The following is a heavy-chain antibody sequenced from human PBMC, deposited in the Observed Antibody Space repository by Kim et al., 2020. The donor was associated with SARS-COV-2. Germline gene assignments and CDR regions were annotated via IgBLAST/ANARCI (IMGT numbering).Heavy chain of an antibody. J-gene: IGHJ4*02. V-gene: IGHV4-34*01. CDR1: GGSFSGYY. D-gene: IGHD3-22*01. CDR2: INHSGST. CDR3: ARDRWTYYYDSSGYYRRGPYYFDY. Sequence: SETLYLTCAVYGGSFSGYYWSWIRQPPGKGLEWIGEINHSGSTNYNPYLKSRVTISVDTSKNQFSLKLSSVTAADTAVYYCARDRWTYYYDSSGYYRRGPYYFDYWGQGTLVTVSS.